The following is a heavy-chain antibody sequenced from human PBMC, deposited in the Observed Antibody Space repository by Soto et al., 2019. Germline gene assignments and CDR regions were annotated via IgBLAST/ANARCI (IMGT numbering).Heavy chain of an antibody. J-gene: IGHJ6*02. CDR2: INHSGST. Sequence: PSETLSLTCAVYGGSFSGYYWSWIRQPPGKGLEWIGEINHSGSTNYNPSLKSRVTISVDTSKNQFSLKLSSVTAADTAVYYCARDYARGVIYYYYCMDVWGQGTTVTVSS. CDR1: GGSFSGYY. V-gene: IGHV4-34*01. CDR3: ARDYARGVIYYYYCMDV. D-gene: IGHD3-10*02.